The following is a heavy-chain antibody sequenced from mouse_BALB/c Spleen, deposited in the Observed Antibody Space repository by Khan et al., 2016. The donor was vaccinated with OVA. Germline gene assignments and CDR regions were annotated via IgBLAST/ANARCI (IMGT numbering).Heavy chain of an antibody. Sequence: QVQLQQSGAELVRPGVSVKISCKGSGYTFTDYGIHWVKQSHAKSLEWIGVISTYYGDASYNQKFKGKATMTVDKSSSTAYMELARLTSEDSAIYYGARDSSGEEFAYWGQGTLVTVSA. CDR3: ARDSSGEEFAY. D-gene: IGHD3-2*01. V-gene: IGHV1S137*01. CDR1: GYTFTDYG. J-gene: IGHJ3*01. CDR2: ISTYYGDA.